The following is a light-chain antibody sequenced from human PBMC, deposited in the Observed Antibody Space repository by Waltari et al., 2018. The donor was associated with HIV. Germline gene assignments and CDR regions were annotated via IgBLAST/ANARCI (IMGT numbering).Light chain of an antibody. J-gene: IGKJ4*01. V-gene: IGKV1-5*03. CDR2: RAS. CDR3: QQYNGYSSALT. Sequence: DIQMTQSPSTLSASIGDRVTITCRASRSVGTYLAWYQQKPGKAPNLLIYRASTLESGVPSRFSGSGSGTEFTLTISGLQPDDFATYYCQQYNGYSSALTFGGGTKVEIK. CDR1: RSVGTY.